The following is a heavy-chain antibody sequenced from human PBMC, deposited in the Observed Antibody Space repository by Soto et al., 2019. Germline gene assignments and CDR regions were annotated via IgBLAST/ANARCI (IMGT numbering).Heavy chain of an antibody. Sequence: GGSLRLSCAASGFTFSDYYMSWIRQAPGKGLEWVSYISSSSSYTNYADSVKGRFTISRDNAKNSLYLQMNSLRAEDTAVYYCASPVLGDFWSGYDAFDIWGQGTMVTVSS. CDR2: ISSSSSYT. V-gene: IGHV3-11*06. D-gene: IGHD3-3*01. CDR1: GFTFSDYY. CDR3: ASPVLGDFWSGYDAFDI. J-gene: IGHJ3*02.